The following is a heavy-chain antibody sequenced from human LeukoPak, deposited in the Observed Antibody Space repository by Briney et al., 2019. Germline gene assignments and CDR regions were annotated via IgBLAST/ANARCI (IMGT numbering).Heavy chain of an antibody. CDR3: ARGDTQSKYRQFDS. CDR1: GFTSDTYW. Sequence: GGSLRLSCAVSGFTSDTYWMSWVRPAPGKGLEWVANIKQEGSEKDYVDSVKGRFTISRDNAKNSLYLQMNSLRAEDTGVYYCARGDTQSKYRQFDSWGQGSLVIVSS. CDR2: IKQEGSEK. D-gene: IGHD3-16*02. J-gene: IGHJ4*02. V-gene: IGHV3-7*04.